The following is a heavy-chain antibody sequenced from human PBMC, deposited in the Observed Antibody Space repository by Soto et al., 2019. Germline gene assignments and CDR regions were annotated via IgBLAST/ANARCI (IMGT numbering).Heavy chain of an antibody. V-gene: IGHV4-39*01. CDR2: IYYSGST. CDR3: ARRGNTIVGVKDAFDI. D-gene: IGHD1-26*01. J-gene: IGHJ3*02. CDR1: GGSISSSSHY. Sequence: PSETLSLTCTVSGGSISSSSHYWGWIRQPPGKGLEWIGSIYYSGSTYYNPSLKSRVTISVDTSKNQFSLKLSSVTAADTAVYYCARRGNTIVGVKDAFDIWGQGTMVTVSS.